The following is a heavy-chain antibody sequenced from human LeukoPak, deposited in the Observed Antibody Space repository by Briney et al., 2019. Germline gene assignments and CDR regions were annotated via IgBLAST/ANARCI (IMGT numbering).Heavy chain of an antibody. CDR3: AKSPAVDAAFDI. CDR1: GFTFSNFA. V-gene: IGHV3-23*01. Sequence: GGSLRLSCAASGFTFSNFAVSWVRQAPGKGLEWVSAISGSGGSTYYADSVKCRFTISRDNSKNTLYLQMNSLRAEDTAVYYCAKSPAVDAAFDIWGQGTMVTVSS. CDR2: ISGSGGST. D-gene: IGHD4-23*01. J-gene: IGHJ3*02.